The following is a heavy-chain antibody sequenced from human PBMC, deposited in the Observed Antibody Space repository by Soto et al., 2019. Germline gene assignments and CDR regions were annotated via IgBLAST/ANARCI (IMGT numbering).Heavy chain of an antibody. Sequence: GSLSLSCAASGFPLSATWMHWVRQAPGKGLVWVSRINSDGSSRSYADSLKGRFTISRDDAKNTLFLHMNSLRAEDTAVYYCARGNPGYSSSWYDYWGQGTLVTVSS. V-gene: IGHV3-74*01. D-gene: IGHD6-13*01. CDR1: GFPLSATW. CDR2: INSDGSSR. CDR3: ARGNPGYSSSWYDY. J-gene: IGHJ4*02.